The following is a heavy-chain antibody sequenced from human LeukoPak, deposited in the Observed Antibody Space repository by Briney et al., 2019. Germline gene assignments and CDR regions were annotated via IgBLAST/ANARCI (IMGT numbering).Heavy chain of an antibody. J-gene: IGHJ4*02. D-gene: IGHD3-16*01. Sequence: GGSLRLSCAASGFTFSSYSMNWVRQAPGKGLEWVSSISSSSSYIYYAGSVKGRFTISRDNAKNSLYLQMNSLRAEDTAVYYCARRTGRLFDYWGQGTLVTVSS. CDR3: ARRTGRLFDY. CDR1: GFTFSSYS. V-gene: IGHV3-21*01. CDR2: ISSSSSYI.